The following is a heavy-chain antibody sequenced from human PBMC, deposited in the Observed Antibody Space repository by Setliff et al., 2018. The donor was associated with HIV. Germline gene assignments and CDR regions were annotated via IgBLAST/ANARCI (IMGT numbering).Heavy chain of an antibody. CDR1: GYNFASHW. CDR2: IYPGDSEV. V-gene: IGHV5-51*01. J-gene: IGHJ6*03. Sequence: GESLKISCRGSGYNFASHWIGWVRQVPGKGLEWVAIIYPGDSEVRYSPSFEGHVIVSADKSISTAYLQWSSLKASDTAMYYCARREGRFGEASMDVWGKGTTVTVSS. D-gene: IGHD3-10*01. CDR3: ARREGRFGEASMDV.